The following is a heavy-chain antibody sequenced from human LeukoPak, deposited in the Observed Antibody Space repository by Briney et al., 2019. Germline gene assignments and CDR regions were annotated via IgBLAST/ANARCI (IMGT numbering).Heavy chain of an antibody. CDR3: ARDGVAVAGGFDY. V-gene: IGHV4-61*01. D-gene: IGHD6-19*01. Sequence: SETLSLTCTVSGGSISGGTCYWSWIRQHPGKGLEWIGYIYYSGSTYYNPSLKSRVTISVDTSKNQFSLKLSSVTAADTAVYYCARDGVAVAGGFDYWGQGTLVTVSS. J-gene: IGHJ4*02. CDR1: GGSISGGTCY. CDR2: IYYSGST.